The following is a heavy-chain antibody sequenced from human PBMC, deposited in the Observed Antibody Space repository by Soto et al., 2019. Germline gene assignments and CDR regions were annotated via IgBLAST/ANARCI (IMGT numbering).Heavy chain of an antibody. V-gene: IGHV1-8*01. CDR2: MNPNSGNT. CDR3: AVTYYYDSSGYYYDYGMDV. J-gene: IGHJ6*02. D-gene: IGHD3-22*01. CDR1: GYTFTSYD. Sequence: ASVKVSCKASGYTFTSYDINWVRQATGQGLEWMGWMNPNSGNTGYAQKFQGRVTITRNTSISTAYMELSSLRSEDTAVYYCAVTYYYDSSGYYYDYGMDVWGQGTTVTVSS.